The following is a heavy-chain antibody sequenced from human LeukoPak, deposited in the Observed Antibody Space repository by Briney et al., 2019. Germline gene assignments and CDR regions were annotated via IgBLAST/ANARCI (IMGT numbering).Heavy chain of an antibody. CDR2: IYHSGST. CDR3: AREGDPGYFDY. CDR1: GVSISSSSYY. Sequence: SETLSLTCTVSGVSISSSSYYWGRIRQPPGKGLEWIGYIYHSGSTYYNPSLKSRVTISVDRSKNQFSLKLSSVTAADTAVYYCAREGDPGYFDYWGQGTLVTVSS. J-gene: IGHJ4*02. V-gene: IGHV4-39*07. D-gene: IGHD2-21*02.